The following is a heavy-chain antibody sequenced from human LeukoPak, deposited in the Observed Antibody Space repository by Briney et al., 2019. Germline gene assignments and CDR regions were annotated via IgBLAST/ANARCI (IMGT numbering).Heavy chain of an antibody. CDR3: ARLPSGGSGSYYYYYYYYGMDV. Sequence: SVKVSCTASGGTFSSYAISWVRQAPGQGLEWMGRIIPILGIANYAQKFQGRVTITADKSTSTAYMELSSLRSEDTAVYYCARLPSGGSGSYYYYYYYYGMDVWGQGTTVTVSS. V-gene: IGHV1-69*04. CDR2: IIPILGIA. CDR1: GGTFSSYA. D-gene: IGHD3-10*01. J-gene: IGHJ6*02.